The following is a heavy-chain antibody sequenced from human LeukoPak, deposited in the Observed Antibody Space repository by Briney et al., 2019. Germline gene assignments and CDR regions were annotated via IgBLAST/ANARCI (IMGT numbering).Heavy chain of an antibody. V-gene: IGHV3-23*01. J-gene: IGHJ4*02. CDR2: ISGSNTRT. D-gene: IGHD3-3*01. CDR3: AKQIFGVVIGPAFDY. Sequence: PGGSLRLSCAASGFTLSSYAMSWVRQAPGKGLEWVSAISGSNTRTYYADSVKGRFTISRDNSKNILYQQMNSLRAEDAAVYYCAKQIFGVVIGPAFDYWGQGILVTVSS. CDR1: GFTLSSYA.